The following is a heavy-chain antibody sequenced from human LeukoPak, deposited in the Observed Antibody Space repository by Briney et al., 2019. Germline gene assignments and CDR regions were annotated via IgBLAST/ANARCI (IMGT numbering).Heavy chain of an antibody. Sequence: SETLSLTCTVSGGSISTSSSYWGWIRQPPGKGLEWIGSGYYSGSTNYNPSLKSRVTISVDTSKRQFSLKLSSVTAADTAVYYWARLNGDHVYYFDYWGQGTLVTVSS. CDR2: GYYSGST. CDR3: ARLNGDHVYYFDY. J-gene: IGHJ4*02. CDR1: GGSISTSSSY. D-gene: IGHD4-17*01. V-gene: IGHV4-39*01.